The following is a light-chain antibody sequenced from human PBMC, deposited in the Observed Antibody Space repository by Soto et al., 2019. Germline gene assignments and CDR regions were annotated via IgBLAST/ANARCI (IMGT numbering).Light chain of an antibody. CDR2: HAV. J-gene: IGKJ5*01. V-gene: IGKV3-15*01. CDR1: QSVSSN. Sequence: IVMTQSPATLSVSPGERATLSCRASQSVSSNLAWYQQKPGQAPRLLIYHAVARATGIPTRFSGSGSETEFTLTISSLQSEDFAVYYCQQYNKWPPITFGQGTRLEIK. CDR3: QQYNKWPPIT.